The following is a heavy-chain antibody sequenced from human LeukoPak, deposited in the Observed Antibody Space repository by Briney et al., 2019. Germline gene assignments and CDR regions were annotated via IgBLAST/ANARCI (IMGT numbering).Heavy chain of an antibody. CDR3: ARDDSTANCYLSH. CDR2: INPSGGGT. CDR1: GYTFTSYY. Sequence: GASVKVSCKASGYTFTSYYMHWVRQAPGQGLEWVGIINPSGGGTSYAQKFQGRVTMTRDTSTSTVYLELSSLRSEDTAVYYCARDDSTANCYLSHWGQGTLVTVSS. V-gene: IGHV1-46*01. J-gene: IGHJ4*02. D-gene: IGHD2/OR15-2a*01.